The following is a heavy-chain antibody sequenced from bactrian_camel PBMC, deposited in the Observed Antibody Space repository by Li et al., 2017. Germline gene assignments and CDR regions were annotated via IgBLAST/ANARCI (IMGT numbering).Heavy chain of an antibody. Sequence: VQLVESGGGSVEAGGSLRLSCAVSGYTSARTCMGWFRQAPGKEREGVAAIAIGGESTFIGDSVKGRFTIAKDNTNNTLWLQMNNLKPEDTAMYYCAATTDCYPSPEYNYWGQGTQVTVS. V-gene: IGHV3S32*01. CDR3: AATTDCYPSPEYNY. J-gene: IGHJ4*01. D-gene: IGHD5*01. CDR1: GYTSARTC. CDR2: IAIGGEST.